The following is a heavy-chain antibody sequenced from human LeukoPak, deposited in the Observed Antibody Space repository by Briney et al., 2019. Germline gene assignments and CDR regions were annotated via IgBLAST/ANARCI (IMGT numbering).Heavy chain of an antibody. CDR2: VSGSGDNT. CDR3: ARWGNDYSQFDS. V-gene: IGHV3-23*01. Sequence: LTGGSLRLSCAASGFTFNNYAMTWVRQAPGKGLEWVSVVSGSGDNTNYADSVKGRFTISRDNSKNTLFLQMNSLRTEDTAVYFCARWGNDYSQFDSWGQEPWSPSP. D-gene: IGHD4-11*01. J-gene: IGHJ5*01. CDR1: GFTFNNYA.